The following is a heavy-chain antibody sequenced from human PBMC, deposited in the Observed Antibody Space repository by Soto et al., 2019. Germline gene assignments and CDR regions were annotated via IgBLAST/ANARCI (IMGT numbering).Heavy chain of an antibody. CDR3: ARYKVVTAPHYYYGMDV. Sequence: SETLSLTCTVSCGSIISGGYYWSWIRQHPGKGLEWIGYIYYSVSTYYNPSLKSRVTISVDTSKNQFSLKLSSVTAADTAVYYCARYKVVTAPHYYYGMDVWGQGTTVTVSS. J-gene: IGHJ6*02. CDR1: CGSIISGGYY. V-gene: IGHV4-31*03. D-gene: IGHD2-21*02. CDR2: IYYSVST.